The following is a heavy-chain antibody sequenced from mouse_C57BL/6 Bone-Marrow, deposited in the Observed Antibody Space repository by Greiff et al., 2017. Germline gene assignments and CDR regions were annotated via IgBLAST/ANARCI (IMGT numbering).Heavy chain of an antibody. Sequence: VQLQQSGTVLARPGASVKMSCKTSGYTFTSYWMHWVKQRPGQGLEWIGAIYPGNSDTSYNQKFKGKAKLTAVTSSSTAYMELSSLTNEDSAVYYCTREDYITTVVALYYFDYWGQGTTLTVSS. D-gene: IGHD1-1*01. V-gene: IGHV1-5*01. CDR2: IYPGNSDT. CDR1: GYTFTSYW. CDR3: TREDYITTVVALYYFDY. J-gene: IGHJ2*01.